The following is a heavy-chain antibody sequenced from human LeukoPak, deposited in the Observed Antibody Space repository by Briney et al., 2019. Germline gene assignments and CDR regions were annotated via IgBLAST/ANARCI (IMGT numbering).Heavy chain of an antibody. CDR3: ASDSSGWYYFDY. J-gene: IGHJ4*02. CDR1: AYTFTSYA. D-gene: IGHD6-19*01. Sequence: ASVKVSCKASAYTFTSYAIHWVRQAPGQRLEWMGWINAGNGNTKYSQKFQGRVTITRDTSASTAYMDLSSLRSEDAAVYYCASDSSGWYYFDYWGQGTLVTVSS. V-gene: IGHV1-3*01. CDR2: INAGNGNT.